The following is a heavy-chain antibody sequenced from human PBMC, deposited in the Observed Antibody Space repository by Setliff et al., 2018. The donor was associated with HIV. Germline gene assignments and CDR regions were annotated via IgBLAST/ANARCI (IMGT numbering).Heavy chain of an antibody. CDR2: ISGSSSIK. V-gene: IGHV3-23*01. CDR1: GFTFRDYA. D-gene: IGHD6-13*01. J-gene: IGHJ1*01. CDR3: AKGTKITTALYLAY. Sequence: PGESLRLSCAASGFTFRDYAMIWVRQAPGMGLEWVSTISGSSSIKEYADFVKGRFSISRDNSKDTVFLQMDSLRAEDPAIYYCAKGTKITTALYLAYWGQGTLVTVSS.